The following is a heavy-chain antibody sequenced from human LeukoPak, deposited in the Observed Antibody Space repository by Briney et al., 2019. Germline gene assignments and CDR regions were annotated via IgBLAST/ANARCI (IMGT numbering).Heavy chain of an antibody. J-gene: IGHJ4*02. CDR1: GGTFSSYT. V-gene: IGHV1-69*04. Sequence: SVKVSCKASGGTFSSYTISWVRQAPGKGLEWMGRIIPILCIANYAQKFQGRVTITADKSTSTAYMELSSLRSEDTAVYYCARDPGEYSEYTSDYWGQGTLVTVSS. CDR3: ARDPGEYSEYTSDY. CDR2: IIPILCIA. D-gene: IGHD6-6*01.